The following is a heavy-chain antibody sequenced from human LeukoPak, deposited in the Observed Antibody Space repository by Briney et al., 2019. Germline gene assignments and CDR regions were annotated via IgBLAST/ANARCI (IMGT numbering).Heavy chain of an antibody. CDR3: ATGRTDSRYYFDH. D-gene: IGHD1-14*01. CDR2: ISSSSSYI. CDR1: GFTFSSYS. J-gene: IGHJ4*02. Sequence: GGSLRLSCAASGFTFSSYSMNWVRQAPGKGLEWVSSISSSSSYIYYADSVKGRFTISRDNAKNTLYLQMNSLRAEDTAVYYCATGRTDSRYYFDHWGQGTLVTVSS. V-gene: IGHV3-21*01.